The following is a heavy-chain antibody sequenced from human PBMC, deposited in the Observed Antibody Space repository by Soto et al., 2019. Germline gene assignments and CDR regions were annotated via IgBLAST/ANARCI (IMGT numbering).Heavy chain of an antibody. CDR3: ARAYGGFDNRLDV. CDR2: IYYSGST. J-gene: IGHJ6*02. CDR1: GDSIRRYY. V-gene: IGHV4-59*01. D-gene: IGHD5-12*01. Sequence: PSETLSLTCTVSGDSIRRYYWTWIRQPPGKGLELIGYIYYSGSTRYNPSLKSRVTISVDMSKSQFSLKLSSVIAADTAVYYCARAYGGFDNRLDVWGQGTAVTVSS.